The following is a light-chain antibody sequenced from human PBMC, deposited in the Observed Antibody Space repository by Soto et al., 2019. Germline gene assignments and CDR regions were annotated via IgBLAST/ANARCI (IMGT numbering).Light chain of an antibody. CDR2: DVS. J-gene: IGLJ1*01. Sequence: QPVLTQPASVSGSPGQSITISGTGTSSDVGGYNYVSWYQQHPGKAPKFMIYDVSNRPSGVSNRFSGSKSGNTASLTISGLQAEDEADYYCCSYTTSNTRQIVFGTGTKVTVL. CDR1: SSDVGGYNY. V-gene: IGLV2-14*03. CDR3: CSYTTSNTRQIV.